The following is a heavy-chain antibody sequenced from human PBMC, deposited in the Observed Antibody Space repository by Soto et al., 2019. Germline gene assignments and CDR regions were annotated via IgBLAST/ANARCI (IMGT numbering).Heavy chain of an antibody. CDR1: GGTFSSYA. CDR3: ARDGDYYGSGSYYYGMDV. Sequence: SVKVSCRASGGTFSSYAISWVRQAPGQGLEWMGGIIPIFGTANYAQKFQGRVTITADKSTSTAYMELSSLRSEDTAVYYCARDGDYYGSGSYYYGMDVWGQGTTVTVSS. D-gene: IGHD3-10*01. J-gene: IGHJ6*02. CDR2: IIPIFGTA. V-gene: IGHV1-69*06.